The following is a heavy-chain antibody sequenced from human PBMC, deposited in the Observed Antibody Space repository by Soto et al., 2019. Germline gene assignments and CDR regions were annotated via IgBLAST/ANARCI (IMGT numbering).Heavy chain of an antibody. V-gene: IGHV4-34*01. CDR1: GGSFSGYY. J-gene: IGHJ4*02. D-gene: IGHD3-10*01. CDR2: INHSGST. Sequence: SETLSLTCAVYGGSFSGYYWSWIRQPPGKGLEWIGEINHSGSTNYNPSLKSRVTISVDTSKNQFSLKLSSVTAADTAVYYCARGMEDGSGSPNPSFDYWGQGTLVTVSS. CDR3: ARGMEDGSGSPNPSFDY.